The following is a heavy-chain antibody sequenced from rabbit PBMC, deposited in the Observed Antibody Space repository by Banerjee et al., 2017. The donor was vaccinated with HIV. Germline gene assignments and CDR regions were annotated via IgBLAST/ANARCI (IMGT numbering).Heavy chain of an antibody. J-gene: IGHJ5*01. Sequence: QLKESGGGLVQPGGSLKLSCKASGFDFSHYYMSWVHQAPGKGLEWIGYIDPVFGSTYYASWVNGRFTISSHNAQNTLYLQLNSLTAADTATYFCARGDPASSSGGSEDWLDLWGPGTLVTVS. CDR2: IDPVFGST. CDR3: ARGDPASSSGGSEDWLDL. V-gene: IGHV1S7*01. D-gene: IGHD1-1*01. CDR1: GFDFSHYY.